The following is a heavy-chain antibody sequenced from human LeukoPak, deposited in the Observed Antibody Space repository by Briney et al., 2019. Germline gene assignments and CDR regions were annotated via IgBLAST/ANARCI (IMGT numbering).Heavy chain of an antibody. CDR1: GCTFNIYA. CDR2: IITIFGTA. V-gene: IGHV1-69*13. J-gene: IGHJ6*03. Sequence: SVTLSFKASGCTFNIYAVNWVRRAREEAREGMGGIITIFGTANYAQKFQGRLTITSDDSTSTAYTELRRLRCEETAVYYCARCLATRGYYYCMDVWGKGTLVTVSS. CDR3: ARCLATRGYYYCMDV. D-gene: IGHD5-12*01.